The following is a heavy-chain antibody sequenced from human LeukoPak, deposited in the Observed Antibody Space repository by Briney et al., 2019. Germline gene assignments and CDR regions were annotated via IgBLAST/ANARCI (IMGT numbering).Heavy chain of an antibody. CDR2: IYYSGST. CDR1: GGSISSSSYY. Sequence: SETLSLTCTVSGGSISSSSYYWGWIRQPPGKGLEWIGYIYYSGSTYYNPSLKSRVTISVNTSKNQFSLKLSSVTAADTAVYYCARDFKGAAAGPTYNWFDPWGQGTLVTVSS. D-gene: IGHD6-13*01. J-gene: IGHJ5*02. V-gene: IGHV4-30-4*08. CDR3: ARDFKGAAAGPTYNWFDP.